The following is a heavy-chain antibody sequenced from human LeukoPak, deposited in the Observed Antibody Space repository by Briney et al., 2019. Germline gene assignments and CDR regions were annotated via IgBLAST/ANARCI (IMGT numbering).Heavy chain of an antibody. CDR2: IYPGDSDT. CDR1: GYSFTIYW. Sequence: PGGSLRLSCKTSGYSFTIYWVAWVRQMPGKGLEWMGIIYPGDSDTRYSPSFQGQVTFSVDKSISTAYLQWSSLKPSDTAIYYCARLYCSGGSCYLGYDYWGQGTLVTVSS. CDR3: ARLYCSGGSCYLGYDY. D-gene: IGHD2-15*01. V-gene: IGHV5-51*01. J-gene: IGHJ4*02.